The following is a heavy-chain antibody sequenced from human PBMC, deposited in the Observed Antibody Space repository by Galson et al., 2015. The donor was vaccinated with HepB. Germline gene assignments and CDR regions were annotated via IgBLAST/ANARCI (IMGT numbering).Heavy chain of an antibody. CDR2: TYYRSKWYN. CDR3: ARESSGDGYNLRADAFDI. Sequence: CAISGDSVSSNSAAWNWIRQSPSRGLEWLGRTYYRSKWYNDYAVSVKSRITINPDTSKNQFSLQLNSVTPEDTAVYYCARESSGDGYNLRADAFDIWGQGTMVTVSS. CDR1: GDSVSSNSAA. V-gene: IGHV6-1*01. D-gene: IGHD5-24*01. J-gene: IGHJ3*02.